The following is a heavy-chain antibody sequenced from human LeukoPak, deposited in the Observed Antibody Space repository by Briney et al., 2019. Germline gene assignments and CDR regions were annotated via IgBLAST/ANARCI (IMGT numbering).Heavy chain of an antibody. V-gene: IGHV3-23*01. CDR1: GVTFSTYN. D-gene: IGHD6-19*01. Sequence: GGSLRLSCVASGVTFSTYNMNWVRQAPGKGLEWVSAISGSGGSTYYADSVKGRFTISRDNSKNTLYLQMNSLRAEDTAVYYCAKDISGWYGSFAFDIWGQGTMVTVSS. J-gene: IGHJ3*02. CDR3: AKDISGWYGSFAFDI. CDR2: ISGSGGST.